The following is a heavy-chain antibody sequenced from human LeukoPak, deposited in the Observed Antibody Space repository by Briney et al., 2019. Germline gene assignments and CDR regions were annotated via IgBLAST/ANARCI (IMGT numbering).Heavy chain of an antibody. CDR2: IYYSGST. CDR1: GGTISSYN. Sequence: SETLSLTCTVSGGTISSYNWTWLRQPPGKGLEWIGYIYYSGSTNYNPSLKRRVTISVDTSKNQFSQKLTSVTAADTAVYYCARGVNSGYFDYCGQGTLVTVAS. J-gene: IGHJ4*02. V-gene: IGHV4-59*01. CDR3: ARGVNSGYFDY. D-gene: IGHD1-26*01.